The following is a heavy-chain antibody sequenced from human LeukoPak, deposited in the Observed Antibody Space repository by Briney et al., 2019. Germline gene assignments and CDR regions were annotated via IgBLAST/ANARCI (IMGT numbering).Heavy chain of an antibody. J-gene: IGHJ3*02. CDR2: ISYDGSNK. V-gene: IGHV3-30*04. CDR1: GFTFSSYA. Sequence: GGSLRLSCAASGFTFSSYAMHWVRQAPGKGLEWVAVISYDGSNKYYADSVKGRFTTSRDNSKNTLYLQMNSLRAEDTAVYYCARNGGVRGWRAFDIWGQGTMVTVSS. CDR3: ARNGGVRGWRAFDI. D-gene: IGHD3-10*01.